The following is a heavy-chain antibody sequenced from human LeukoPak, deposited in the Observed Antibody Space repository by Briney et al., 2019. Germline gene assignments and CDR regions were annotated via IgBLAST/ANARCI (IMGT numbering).Heavy chain of an antibody. D-gene: IGHD3-10*02. V-gene: IGHV3-23*01. CDR3: AELGITMIGGV. J-gene: IGHJ6*04. Sequence: GGSLRLSCAASGFTFSTYAMTWVRQAPGKGLEWVSLISGTGGSIYYADSVKGRFTISRDNSKNTLYLQMNSLRAEDTAVYYCAELGITMIGGVWGKGTTVTISS. CDR1: GFTFSTYA. CDR2: ISGTGGSI.